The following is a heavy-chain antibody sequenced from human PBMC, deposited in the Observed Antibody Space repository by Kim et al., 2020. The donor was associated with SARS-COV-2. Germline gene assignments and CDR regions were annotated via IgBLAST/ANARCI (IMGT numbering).Heavy chain of an antibody. D-gene: IGHD6-13*01. CDR2: IYYSGST. V-gene: IGHV4-39*01. Sequence: SETLSLTCTVSGGSISSSSYYWGWIRQPPGKGLEWIGSIYYSGSTYYNPSHKSRVTISVDTSKNQFSLKLSSVTAADTAVYYCARTWYSSSWYGAGDWFDPWGQGTLVTVSS. CDR1: GGSISSSSYY. CDR3: ARTWYSSSWYGAGDWFDP. J-gene: IGHJ5*02.